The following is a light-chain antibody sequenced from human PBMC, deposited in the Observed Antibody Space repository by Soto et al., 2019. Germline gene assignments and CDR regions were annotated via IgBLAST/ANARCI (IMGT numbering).Light chain of an antibody. Sequence: QSLLSQPSCVSLSPGQSITISCTGTSTDVGGYNYVSWYQHHPGKGPKLIIYEVNNRPSGVSDRFSGSKSGNKASLTISNLEAEDESDYYCGSYTSTDTPFVFGTGTKVTVL. CDR1: STDVGGYNY. CDR2: EVN. CDR3: GSYTSTDTPFV. J-gene: IGLJ1*01. V-gene: IGLV2-14*01.